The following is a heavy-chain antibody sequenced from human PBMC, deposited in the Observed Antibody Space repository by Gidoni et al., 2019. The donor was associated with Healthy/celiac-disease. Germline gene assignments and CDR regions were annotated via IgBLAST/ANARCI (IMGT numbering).Heavy chain of an antibody. J-gene: IGHJ5*02. V-gene: IGHV1-69*04. CDR3: ASAQRGGHWFDP. D-gene: IGHD6-25*01. Sequence: QVQLVQSGAEVKKPGSSVKVSCKASGGTFSSYAISWVRQAPGQGFEWMGRIIPILGIANYAHKFQGRVTITADKATSTAYMELSSLRSEDTAVYYCASAQRGGHWFDPWGQGTLVTVSS. CDR1: GGTFSSYA. CDR2: IIPILGIA.